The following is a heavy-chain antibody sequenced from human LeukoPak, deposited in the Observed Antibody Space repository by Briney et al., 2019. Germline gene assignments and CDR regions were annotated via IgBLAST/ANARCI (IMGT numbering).Heavy chain of an antibody. CDR1: GYSISSGYY. Sequence: SETLSLTCAVSGYSISSGYYWGWVRQPPGKGLEWIGSIYHGGSTSYNPSLKSRVTVSVDTSKNQFSLKLNSVTATDTAVYYCARHGGCFDWLFSMFFDFWGQGTLVTVSS. CDR2: IYHGGST. V-gene: IGHV4-38-2*01. CDR3: ARHGGCFDWLFSMFFDF. D-gene: IGHD3-9*01. J-gene: IGHJ4*02.